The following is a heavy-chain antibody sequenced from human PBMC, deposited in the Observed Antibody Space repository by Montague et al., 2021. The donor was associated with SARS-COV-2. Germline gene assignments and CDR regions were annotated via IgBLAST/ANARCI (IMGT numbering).Heavy chain of an antibody. Sequence: SETLSLTCTVSGGSISSSSYYWSWIRQPPGQGLEWIGYIFYSGSTYYTPSLKTRVTISVDTSKNQFSLRLSSVTAADTAVYYCARPPYFYDSTHAFDIWGQGTMVTVSS. CDR1: GGSISSSSYY. D-gene: IGHD3-22*01. J-gene: IGHJ3*02. CDR3: ARPPYFYDSTHAFDI. CDR2: IFYSGST. V-gene: IGHV4-39*01.